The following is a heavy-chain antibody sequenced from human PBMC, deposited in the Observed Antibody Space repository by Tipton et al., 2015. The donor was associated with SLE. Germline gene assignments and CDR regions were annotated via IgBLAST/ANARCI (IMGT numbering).Heavy chain of an antibody. J-gene: IGHJ6*02. Sequence: TLSLTCAVYGGSFSGYYWSWIRQPPGKGLEWIGEINHSGSTNYNPSLKSRVTISVDTSKNQFSLKLSSVTAADTAVYYCARDSLGFGDSGMDVWGQGTTVTVSS. V-gene: IGHV4-34*01. CDR2: INHSGST. D-gene: IGHD3-10*01. CDR1: GGSFSGYY. CDR3: ARDSLGFGDSGMDV.